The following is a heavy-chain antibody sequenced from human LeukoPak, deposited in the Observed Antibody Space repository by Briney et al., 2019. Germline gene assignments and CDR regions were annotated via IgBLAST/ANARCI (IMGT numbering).Heavy chain of an antibody. Sequence: GGSLRLSCAASGFTFSSYGMHWVRRAPGKGLEWVAFIRYDGSNKYYADSVKGRFTISRDNSKNTLYLQMNSLRAEDTAVYYCAKDHVSVGATDAFDIWGQGTMVTVSS. V-gene: IGHV3-30*02. CDR1: GFTFSSYG. J-gene: IGHJ3*02. D-gene: IGHD1-26*01. CDR2: IRYDGSNK. CDR3: AKDHVSVGATDAFDI.